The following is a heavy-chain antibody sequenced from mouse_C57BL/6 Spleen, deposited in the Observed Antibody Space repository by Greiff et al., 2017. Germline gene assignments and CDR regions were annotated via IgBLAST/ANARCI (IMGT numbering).Heavy chain of an antibody. CDR3: ARGDYDYVGY. Sequence: QVQLQQPGAELVKPGASVKLSCKASGYTFTSYWMQWVKQRPGQGLEWIGEIDPSDSYTNYNQKFKGKATLTVDTSSSAAYMQLSSLTSEDSAVYYCARGDYDYVGYWGQGTTLTVSS. D-gene: IGHD2-4*01. CDR1: GYTFTSYW. V-gene: IGHV1-50*01. J-gene: IGHJ2*01. CDR2: IDPSDSYT.